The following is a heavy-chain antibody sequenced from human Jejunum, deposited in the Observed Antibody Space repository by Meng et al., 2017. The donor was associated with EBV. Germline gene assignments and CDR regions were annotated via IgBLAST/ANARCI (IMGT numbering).Heavy chain of an antibody. CDR1: GFTLGSYW. Sequence: EVQLVESGGALVQRWGSLRLSCAASGFTLGSYWVHWVRQTPGKGLVGVSRITPDGSGTDYADSVKGRFTISRDNAKNTLYLQMNSLRAEDTAVYYCSRDLRGPCDFWGQGTLVTVAS. D-gene: IGHD3-16*01. CDR2: ITPDGSGT. V-gene: IGHV3-74*01. J-gene: IGHJ4*02. CDR3: SRDLRGPCDF.